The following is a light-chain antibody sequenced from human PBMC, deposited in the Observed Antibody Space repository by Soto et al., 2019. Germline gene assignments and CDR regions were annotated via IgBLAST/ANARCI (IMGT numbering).Light chain of an antibody. CDR2: DNN. V-gene: IGLV1-40*01. J-gene: IGLJ1*01. CDR1: SSNIGAGYD. CDR3: QSYDISLSGSV. Sequence: QSVLTQPPSVSGAPGQRVTISCTGSSSNIGAGYDVHWYQQLPGTAPKLLIYDNNNRPSGVPDRFSGSKSGTSASLAITGLQAEDVSDYYCQSYDISLSGSVFGTGTKVTVL.